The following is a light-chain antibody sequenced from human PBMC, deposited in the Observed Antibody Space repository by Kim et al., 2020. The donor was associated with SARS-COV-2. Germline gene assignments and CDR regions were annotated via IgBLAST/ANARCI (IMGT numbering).Light chain of an antibody. V-gene: IGLV3-19*01. CDR3: NSRDSSGDHVV. Sequence: ALGQTVRLTCQGDNLRNYYAVWYQQRQGQAPVLVLYGKYNRPSGIPDRFSGSSSGNTASLTITGAQAEDEADYYCNSRDSSGDHVVLGGGTQLTVL. CDR2: GKY. CDR1: NLRNYY. J-gene: IGLJ3*02.